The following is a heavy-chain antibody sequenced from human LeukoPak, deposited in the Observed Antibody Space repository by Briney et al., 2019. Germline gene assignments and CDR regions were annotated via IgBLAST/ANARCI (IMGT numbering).Heavy chain of an antibody. CDR2: ISWNSGSI. Sequence: QSGGSLRLSCAASGFTFDDYAMHWVRQAPGKGLEWVSGISWNSGSIGYADSVKGRFTISRDNAKNSLYPQMNSLRAEDTALYYCAKDLAVAGSNYYGMDVWGQGTTVTVSS. CDR3: AKDLAVAGSNYYGMDV. D-gene: IGHD6-19*01. V-gene: IGHV3-9*01. J-gene: IGHJ6*02. CDR1: GFTFDDYA.